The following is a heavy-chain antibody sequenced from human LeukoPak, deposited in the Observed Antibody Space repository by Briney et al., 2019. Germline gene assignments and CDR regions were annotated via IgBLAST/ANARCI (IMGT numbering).Heavy chain of an antibody. D-gene: IGHD4-17*01. J-gene: IGHJ5*02. V-gene: IGHV4-31*03. Sequence: SETLSLTCTVSGGSISGGGYYWSWIRQHPGKGLEWIGYIYYSGTTYYNPSLKSRVTISVDMSKNQFSLQLSSVTAADTAVYYCARVKDYGDYWFDPWGQGTLVTVSS. CDR3: ARVKDYGDYWFDP. CDR1: GGSISGGGYY. CDR2: IYYSGTT.